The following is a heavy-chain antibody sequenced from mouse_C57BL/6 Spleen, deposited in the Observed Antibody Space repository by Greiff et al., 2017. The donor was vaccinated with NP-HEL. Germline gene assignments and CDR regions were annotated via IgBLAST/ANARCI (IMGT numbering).Heavy chain of an antibody. V-gene: IGHV1-52*01. CDR3: AREGSYYMAY. D-gene: IGHD1-1*01. Sequence: VQLQQPGAELVRPGSSVKLSCKASGYTFTSYWMHWVKQRPIQGLEWIGNIDPSDSETHYNQKFKDKATLTVDKSSSTAYMQLSSLTSEDSAVYYCAREGSYYMAYWGQGTLVTVSA. CDR1: GYTFTSYW. J-gene: IGHJ3*01. CDR2: IDPSDSET.